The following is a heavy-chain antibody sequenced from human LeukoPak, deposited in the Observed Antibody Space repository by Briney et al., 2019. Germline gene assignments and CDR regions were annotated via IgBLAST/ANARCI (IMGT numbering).Heavy chain of an antibody. J-gene: IGHJ4*02. CDR1: GFTFSSYS. V-gene: IGHV3-9*01. Sequence: GGSLRLSCAASGFTFSSYSMNWVRQAPGKGLEWVSGLSWHSGSIGYADSVKGRFIISRDNAKNSLYLEMNSLRPEDSALYYCAKETKVGENLYYFDYWGRGTLVTVSS. D-gene: IGHD1-26*01. CDR2: LSWHSGSI. CDR3: AKETKVGENLYYFDY.